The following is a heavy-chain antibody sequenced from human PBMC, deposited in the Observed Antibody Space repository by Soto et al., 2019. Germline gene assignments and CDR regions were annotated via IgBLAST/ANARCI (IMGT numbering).Heavy chain of an antibody. D-gene: IGHD5-12*01. J-gene: IGHJ5*02. V-gene: IGHV1-69*06. CDR3: ARDRTYIGYYTNGLDP. CDR2: IIPIFGTT. Sequence: VRQAPGQGLEWVGRIIPIFGTTNYAQNLQGRVTISADKSTLTSYMELHSLTSDDTALYYCARDRTYIGYYTNGLDPGVQG.